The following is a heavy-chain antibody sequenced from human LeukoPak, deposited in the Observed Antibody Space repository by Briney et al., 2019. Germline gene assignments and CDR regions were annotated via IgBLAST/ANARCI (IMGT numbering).Heavy chain of an antibody. D-gene: IGHD4-17*01. V-gene: IGHV3-21*01. CDR3: AAHYGDFRDFYFEY. J-gene: IGHJ4*02. Sequence: GGSLRLSCTVSGFTFSKYNMNWVHQAPGEGLEWVSSITTSSGYIWYAASVKGRFTVSRDNGKSSLDLQLNSLGAEDTAVYYCAAHYGDFRDFYFEYWGRGTLVTVSS. CDR1: GFTFSKYN. CDR2: ITTSSGYI.